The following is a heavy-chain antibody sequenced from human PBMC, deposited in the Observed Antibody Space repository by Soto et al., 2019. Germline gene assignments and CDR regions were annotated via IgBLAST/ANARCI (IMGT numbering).Heavy chain of an antibody. CDR2: ISAYNGNT. D-gene: IGHD3-22*01. J-gene: IGHJ4*02. CDR3: ARGEYYYDSSGYYSDY. CDR1: GYTFTSYG. V-gene: IGHV1-18*01. Sequence: QVQLVQSGAEVKKPGASVKVSCKASGYTFTSYGISWVRQAPGQGLEWMGWISAYNGNTNYAQKLQGRVTRTXXTXTXXAYMELRSLRSDDTAVYYCARGEYYYDSSGYYSDYWGQGTLVTVSS.